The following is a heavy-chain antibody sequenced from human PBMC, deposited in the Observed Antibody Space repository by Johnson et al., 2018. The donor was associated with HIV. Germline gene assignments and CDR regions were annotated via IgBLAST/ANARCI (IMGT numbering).Heavy chain of an antibody. CDR2: ISSSGSTK. Sequence: VQLVESGGGVVQPGRSLRLSCAASGFSFSDYYMSWIRQAPGKGLEWVSYISSSGSTKYYADFVKGRFTISRDNAKNSLYLDMNSLRVEDTALYYCVRVGKYCGGGWHLGVDAFDIWGQGTMVTVSS. J-gene: IGHJ3*02. V-gene: IGHV3-11*01. D-gene: IGHD2-21*02. CDR1: GFSFSDYY. CDR3: VRVGKYCGGGWHLGVDAFDI.